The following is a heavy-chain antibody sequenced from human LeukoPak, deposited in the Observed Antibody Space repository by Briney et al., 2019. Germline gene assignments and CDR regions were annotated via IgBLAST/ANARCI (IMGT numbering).Heavy chain of an antibody. J-gene: IGHJ6*02. Sequence: GGSLRLSCVASGFTFPTYSMAWVRQAPGKGRDWVSSINAAGDDMYYADSVKGRFSISRDNLKNTLYLQMHSLRAEDRAIYYCAKGTFGVIHNGIDVWGQGTAVTVSS. V-gene: IGHV3-23*01. D-gene: IGHD3-3*01. CDR3: AKGTFGVIHNGIDV. CDR1: GFTFPTYS. CDR2: INAAGDDM.